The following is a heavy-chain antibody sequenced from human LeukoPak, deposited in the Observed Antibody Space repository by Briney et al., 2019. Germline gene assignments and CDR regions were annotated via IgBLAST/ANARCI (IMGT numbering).Heavy chain of an antibody. CDR1: GFTFTSYG. CDR3: ARDGYAGDY. D-gene: IGHD2-2*01. CDR2: ISAYNGNT. J-gene: IGHJ4*02. Sequence: GGSLRLSCAASGFTFTSYGISWVRQAPGQGLEWMGWISAYNGNTNYAQKLQGRVTMTTDTSTSTAYMELRSLRSDDTAVYYCARDGYAGDYWGQGTLVTVSS. V-gene: IGHV1-18*01.